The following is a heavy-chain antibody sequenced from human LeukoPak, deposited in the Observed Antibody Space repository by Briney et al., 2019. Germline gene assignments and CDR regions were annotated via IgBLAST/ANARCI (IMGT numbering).Heavy chain of an antibody. D-gene: IGHD2-2*01. V-gene: IGHV1-69*13. Sequence: SVKVSCKASGGTFISYAISWVRQAPGQGLEGMGGIIPIFGTANYAQKFQGRVTITADESTSTAYMELSSLRSEDTAAYYCARGLTSSWFDPWGQGTLVTVSS. J-gene: IGHJ5*02. CDR3: ARGLTSSWFDP. CDR1: GGTFISYA. CDR2: IIPIFGTA.